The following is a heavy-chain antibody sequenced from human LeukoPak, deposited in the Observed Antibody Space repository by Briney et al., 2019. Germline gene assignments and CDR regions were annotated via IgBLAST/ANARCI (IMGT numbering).Heavy chain of an antibody. CDR1: GYTFTSYD. CDR3: ARGGIFRGERSFDY. V-gene: IGHV1-8*01. Sequence: ASVKVSCKASGYTFTSYDINWVRQATGQGLEWMGWMNPNSGNTGYAQKFQGRVTMTRNTSISTAYMELSSLRSEDTAVYYCARGGIFRGERSFDYWGQGTLVTVSS. J-gene: IGHJ4*02. D-gene: IGHD2-15*01. CDR2: MNPNSGNT.